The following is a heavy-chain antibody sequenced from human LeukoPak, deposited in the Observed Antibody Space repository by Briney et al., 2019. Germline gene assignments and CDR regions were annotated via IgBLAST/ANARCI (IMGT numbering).Heavy chain of an antibody. CDR2: IYPGDSDT. CDR1: GYSFTSYW. D-gene: IGHD1-26*01. CDR3: ARLAGVVGGTVLGMDV. Sequence: GESLKIPCKGSGYSFTSYWIGWVRQMPGKGLEWMGIIYPGDSDTRYSPSFQGQVTISADKSISTAYLQWSSLKASDTAMYYCARLAGVVGGTVLGMDVWGQGTTVTVSS. J-gene: IGHJ6*02. V-gene: IGHV5-51*01.